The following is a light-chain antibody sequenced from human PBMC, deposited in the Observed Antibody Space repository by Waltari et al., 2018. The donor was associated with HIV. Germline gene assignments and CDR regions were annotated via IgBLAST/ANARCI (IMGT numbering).Light chain of an antibody. CDR1: QSVSSY. J-gene: IGKJ2*01. V-gene: IGKV3-11*01. CDR2: DAS. Sequence: EIVLTQSPATLSLSPGERATISCRASQSVSSYLAWYQQKPGQAPRLLIYDASNRATGIPARFSGSGSGTEFTLTITSLEPEDFAVYYCQQRSNWPPYTFGQGTKLEIK. CDR3: QQRSNWPPYT.